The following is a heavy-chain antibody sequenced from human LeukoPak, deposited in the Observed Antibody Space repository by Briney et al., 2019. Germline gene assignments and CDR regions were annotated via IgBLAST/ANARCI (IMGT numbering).Heavy chain of an antibody. CDR3: AKDSTFAFSYPRGDYFDY. D-gene: IGHD5-18*01. Sequence: GGSLRLSCAASGFTFSSYAMSWVRQAPGKGLDWVSAISGSGGSTYYADSVTGRFTISRDNSKNTLYLRMNSLRAEDTAVYYCAKDSTFAFSYPRGDYFDYWGQGTLVTVSS. V-gene: IGHV3-23*01. J-gene: IGHJ4*02. CDR2: ISGSGGST. CDR1: GFTFSSYA.